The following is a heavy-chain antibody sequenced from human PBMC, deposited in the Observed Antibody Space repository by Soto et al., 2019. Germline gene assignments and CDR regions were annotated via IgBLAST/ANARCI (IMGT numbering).Heavy chain of an antibody. J-gene: IGHJ6*02. CDR1: GFSFSSIGEG. V-gene: IGHV2-5*02. D-gene: IGHD2-21*02. CDR3: LQSRSRGDCLQTYSSHSYYGLDV. Sequence: QITLKESGPTLVKPTQTLTLICTFPGFSFSSIGEGVGWIRPPPGKALEWLALIYWDDDKRYSPCLKRRLTIAKNTSNNQVVLTITALDPGDTATYYCLQSRSRGDCLQTYSSHSYYGLDVWGQGTTVTVSS. CDR2: IYWDDDK.